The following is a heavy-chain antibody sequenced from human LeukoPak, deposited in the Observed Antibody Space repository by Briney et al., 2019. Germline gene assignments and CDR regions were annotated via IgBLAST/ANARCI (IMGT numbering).Heavy chain of an antibody. CDR1: GFTFSSFA. V-gene: IGHV3-23*01. CDR3: AKDPIVFNCGDYYLGAFNI. D-gene: IGHD2-21*02. Sequence: GGSLTLSCAASGFTFSSFALNWVRQAPGKGPEWVSAISGSGGKTWYADSVKGRFTISRDDSKNTLYLQMNSLRAEDTAVYYCAKDPIVFNCGDYYLGAFNIWGQGTMVTVSS. CDR2: ISGSGGKT. J-gene: IGHJ3*02.